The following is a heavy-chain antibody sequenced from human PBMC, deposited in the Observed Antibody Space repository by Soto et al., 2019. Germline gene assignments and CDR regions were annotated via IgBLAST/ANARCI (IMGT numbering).Heavy chain of an antibody. CDR3: ARGLWGSGNCFDP. CDR2: ISPDGGST. V-gene: IGHV1-46*01. D-gene: IGHD3-10*01. CDR1: GYDFTDHY. Sequence: ASVKVSCKASGYDFTDHYIHWVRQAPGQGLEWTGIISPDGGSTRYSQKFQARITIKRDTSTSTVYMELRRLRSDDTAVHYCARGLWGSGNCFDPWGQGTLVTVSS. J-gene: IGHJ5*02.